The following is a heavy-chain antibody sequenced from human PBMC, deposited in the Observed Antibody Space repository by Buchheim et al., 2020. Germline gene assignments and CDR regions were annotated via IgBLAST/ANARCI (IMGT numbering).Heavy chain of an antibody. J-gene: IGHJ4*02. V-gene: IGHV3-30-3*01. CDR2: ISYDGSNN. D-gene: IGHD6-6*01. CDR1: GFTFSSYA. CDR3: AKDHSSSGYFDY. Sequence: QVQLVESGGGVVQPGRSLRLSCAASGFTFSSYAMHWVRQAPGKGLEWVAVISYDGSNNHYADSVKGRFTISRDNSKNTLYLQMNSLRAEDTAVYYCAKDHSSSGYFDYWGQGTL.